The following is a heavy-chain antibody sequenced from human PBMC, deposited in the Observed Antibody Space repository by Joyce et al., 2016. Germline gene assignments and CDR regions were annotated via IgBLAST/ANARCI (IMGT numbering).Heavy chain of an antibody. Sequence: QVQLQQWGAGLLKPSETLSHTCAVYGGSFSGYYWSWIRQPPGKGLEWIGEINHSGSTNYNPSLESRVTISVDTSKNQFSLRLSSVTAADTAVYYCARGLSAFDYSNYAGYDYWGQGTLVTVSS. CDR3: ARGLSAFDYSNYAGYDY. D-gene: IGHD4-11*01. V-gene: IGHV4-34*01. CDR2: INHSGST. CDR1: GGSFSGYY. J-gene: IGHJ4*02.